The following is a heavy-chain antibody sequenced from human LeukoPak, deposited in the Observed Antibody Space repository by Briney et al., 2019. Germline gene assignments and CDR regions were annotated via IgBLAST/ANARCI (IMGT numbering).Heavy chain of an antibody. Sequence: ASVKVSCKASGYTFTGYYMHWVRQAPGQGLEWMGWINPNSGGTNYAQQFQGRVTMTRDTSISTAYMELSRLRSDDTAVYYCASYYYGSGTFDYWGQGTLVTVSS. CDR2: INPNSGGT. J-gene: IGHJ4*02. CDR3: ASYYYGSGTFDY. CDR1: GYTFTGYY. D-gene: IGHD3-10*01. V-gene: IGHV1-2*02.